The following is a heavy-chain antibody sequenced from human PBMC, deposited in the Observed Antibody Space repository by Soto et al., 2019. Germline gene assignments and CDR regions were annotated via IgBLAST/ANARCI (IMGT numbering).Heavy chain of an antibody. J-gene: IGHJ4*02. CDR2: IWYDGSDK. Sequence: GGSMSLSCAPSGFFFSSYYMHWGRQAPGKGLEGVAVIWYDGSDKYYADSVKGRFTISRDNSKNTLYLQMNSLRAEDTAVYYCARGFNYYGSGSYYKAPLDYWGQGTLVTVSS. V-gene: IGHV3-33*01. CDR1: GFFFSSYY. CDR3: ARGFNYYGSGSYYKAPLDY. D-gene: IGHD3-10*01.